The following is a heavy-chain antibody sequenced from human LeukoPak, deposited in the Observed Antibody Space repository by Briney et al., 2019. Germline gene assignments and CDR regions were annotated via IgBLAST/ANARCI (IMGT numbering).Heavy chain of an antibody. J-gene: IGHJ4*02. CDR2: IYSNGNT. D-gene: IGHD6-13*01. Sequence: SETLSLTCTVSGGSIISSSYYWGWIRQPPGKGLEWIGNIYSNGNTYYDPSLESRVTIFVDTSKNQFSLKLTSVTAADTAVYYCARHDSSWIDYWGQGTLVTVAS. V-gene: IGHV4-39*01. CDR1: GGSIISSSYY. CDR3: ARHDSSWIDY.